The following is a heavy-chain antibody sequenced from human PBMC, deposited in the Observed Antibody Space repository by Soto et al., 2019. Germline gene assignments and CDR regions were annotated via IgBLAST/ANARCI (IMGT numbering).Heavy chain of an antibody. V-gene: IGHV1-46*01. CDR2: INPNGGST. CDR1: GDIFTNYY. CDR3: ARGGDMCDQ. J-gene: IGHJ5*02. Sequence: ASVKVSCKASGDIFTNYYLHWVRQAPGQGLEWMAIINPNGGSTNCAQEFQGRITLTRDTSTSTVYMDLSSLTSEDTAVYYCARGGDMCDQWGQGILVTVSS. D-gene: IGHD3-9*01.